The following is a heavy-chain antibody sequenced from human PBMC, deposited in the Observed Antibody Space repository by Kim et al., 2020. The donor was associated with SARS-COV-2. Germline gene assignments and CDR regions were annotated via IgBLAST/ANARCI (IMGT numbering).Heavy chain of an antibody. V-gene: IGHV1-24*01. CDR3: TTTTIFGVSNWFDP. CDR2: FDPEDGET. D-gene: IGHD3-3*01. Sequence: ASVKVFCKVSGYTLTELSMHWVRQAPGKGLEWMGGFDPEDGETIYAQKFQGRVTMTEDTSTDTAYMELSSMRSEDTAVYYCTTTTIFGVSNWFDPWGKET. J-gene: IGHJ5*02. CDR1: GYTLTELS.